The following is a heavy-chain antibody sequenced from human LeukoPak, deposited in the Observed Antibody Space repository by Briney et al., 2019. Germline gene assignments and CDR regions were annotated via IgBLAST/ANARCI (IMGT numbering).Heavy chain of an antibody. CDR1: GFTFTSHF. CDR3: AREDSSSTIVAY. Sequence: GGSLRLSCAASGFTFTSHFMTRVRQAPGKGLEWVANIKQDGSETYYVDSVKGRFTISRDNAKNSLYLQMNSLRAEDTAVYYCAREDSSSTIVAYWGQGTLVTVSS. D-gene: IGHD6-13*01. V-gene: IGHV3-7*03. J-gene: IGHJ4*02. CDR2: IKQDGSET.